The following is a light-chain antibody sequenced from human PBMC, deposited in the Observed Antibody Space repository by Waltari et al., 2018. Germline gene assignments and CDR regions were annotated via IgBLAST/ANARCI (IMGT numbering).Light chain of an antibody. CDR2: RND. CDR1: NSTIARNF. J-gene: IGLJ2*01. Sequence: QSVLTQPPSVSGTSGQTITIPCSVSNSTIARNFVHWYQQLPGAPPRLLIYRNDQRPSGIPDRVSGSKSGTSASLAISGLRSDDEGDYFCSTWNNDLGGFVLFGEGTRLTVL. V-gene: IGLV1-47*01. CDR3: STWNNDLGGFVL.